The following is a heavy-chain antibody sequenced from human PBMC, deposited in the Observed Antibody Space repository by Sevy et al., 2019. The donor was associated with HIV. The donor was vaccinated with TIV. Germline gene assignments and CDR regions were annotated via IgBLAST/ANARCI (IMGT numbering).Heavy chain of an antibody. Sequence: GGSLRLSCAASGFTFSSYDMSWVRQAPGKGLEWVSVISGSGVSTYYADSVKGRFTISRDNSKNTLYLQLNSLRAEDTAVYYCAKSMGGFVAFDIWGQGTMVTVSS. CDR3: AKSMGGFVAFDI. J-gene: IGHJ3*02. CDR2: ISGSGVST. V-gene: IGHV3-23*01. CDR1: GFTFSSYD. D-gene: IGHD6-25*01.